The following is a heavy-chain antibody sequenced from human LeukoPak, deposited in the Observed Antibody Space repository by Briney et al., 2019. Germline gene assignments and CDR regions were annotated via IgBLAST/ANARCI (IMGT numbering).Heavy chain of an antibody. CDR2: IYGSGST. CDR3: ARDSGTTGEVKFDP. D-gene: IGHD3-10*01. CDR1: GGSIRSY. V-gene: IGHV4-4*07. Sequence: PSETLSLTCTVSGGSIRSYWSWIRQPAGKGLEWIGRIYGSGSTDYNPSLKSRVTLSIDTSKNQFSLNLISVTAADTAVYYCARDSGTTGEVKFDPWGQGTLVTVSS. J-gene: IGHJ5*02.